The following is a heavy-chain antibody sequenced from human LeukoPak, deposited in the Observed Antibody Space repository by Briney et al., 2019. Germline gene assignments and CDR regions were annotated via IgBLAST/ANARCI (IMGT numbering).Heavy chain of an antibody. CDR1: GFIFSSYG. J-gene: IGHJ4*02. D-gene: IGHD1-26*01. Sequence: GGSLRLSCATSGFIFSSYGMHWVRQAPGKGLEWVAFIRYDGSDKYYADSVKGRFTISRDNSKNKVYLQMNSLRAEDTAVYYCAKDSWEVGATSEIDYWGQGTLVPVSS. CDR3: AKDSWEVGATSEIDY. V-gene: IGHV3-30*02. CDR2: IRYDGSDK.